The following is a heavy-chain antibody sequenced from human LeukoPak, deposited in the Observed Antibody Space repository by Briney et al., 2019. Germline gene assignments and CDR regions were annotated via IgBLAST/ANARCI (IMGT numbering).Heavy chain of an antibody. CDR3: ARDGAWDFWSGYYYPYYYYGMDV. V-gene: IGHV3-23*01. CDR2: ISGSGGST. J-gene: IGHJ6*02. CDR1: GFTFSSYA. D-gene: IGHD3-3*01. Sequence: GGSLRLSCAASGFTFSSYAMSWVRQAPGKGLEWVSAISGSGGSTYYADSVKGRFTISRDNSKNTLYLQMNSLRADDTAVYYCARDGAWDFWSGYYYPYYYYGMDVWGQGTTVTVSS.